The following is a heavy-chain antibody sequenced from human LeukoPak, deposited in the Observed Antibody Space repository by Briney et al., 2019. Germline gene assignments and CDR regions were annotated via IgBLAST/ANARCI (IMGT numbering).Heavy chain of an antibody. CDR1: GYTFTGYY. CDR3: ARAGFGELLG. D-gene: IGHD3-10*01. CDR2: INPNSGNT. J-gene: IGHJ4*02. Sequence: ASVKVSCKASGYTFTGYYMHWVRQAPGQGLEWMGWINPNSGNTAYVQKFQGRVTMTRTTSINTAYMELSGLRSADTAVYYCARAGFGELLGWGQGTLVTVSS. V-gene: IGHV1-8*02.